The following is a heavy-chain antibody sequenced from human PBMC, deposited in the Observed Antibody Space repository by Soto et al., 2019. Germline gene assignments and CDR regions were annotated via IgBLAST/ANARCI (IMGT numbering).Heavy chain of an antibody. Sequence: ASVKGSCKASGGTFSSYAISWVRKAPGQGLEWMGGIIPIFGTANYAQKFQGRVTITADESTSTAYMELSSLRSEDTAVYCCARAQVPSTWGYYYGMDVWGQGTTVTVSS. CDR1: GGTFSSYA. CDR3: ARAQVPSTWGYYYGMDV. V-gene: IGHV1-69*13. D-gene: IGHD1-26*01. J-gene: IGHJ6*02. CDR2: IIPIFGTA.